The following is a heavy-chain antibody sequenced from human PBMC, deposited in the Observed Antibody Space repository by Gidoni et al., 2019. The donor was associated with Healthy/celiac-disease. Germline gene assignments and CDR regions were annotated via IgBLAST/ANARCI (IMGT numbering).Heavy chain of an antibody. CDR2: ISAYNGNT. V-gene: IGHV1-18*01. Sequence: QVQLVPSDAEVQQPGPSVKVSCKASGSTFTSYGISWVRQAPGQGLGWTGWISAYNGNTNNEQKLQGRVTMTTETSTSTAYMELRSLRADDTAVYYCAGLAVAGNISFDYWGQGTLVTVSS. CDR1: GSTFTSYG. J-gene: IGHJ4*02. D-gene: IGHD6-19*01. CDR3: AGLAVAGNISFDY.